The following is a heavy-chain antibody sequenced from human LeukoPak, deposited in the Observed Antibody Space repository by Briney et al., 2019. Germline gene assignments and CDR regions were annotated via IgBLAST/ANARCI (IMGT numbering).Heavy chain of an antibody. D-gene: IGHD1-1*01. CDR1: GFTFSSYA. J-gene: IGHJ4*02. CDR3: ARYTTLVLY. Sequence: GRSLRLSCAASGFTFSSYAMDWVRQAPGKGLEWVAVISYDGSNKYYADSVKGRFTISRDNSKNTLYLQMNSLRAEDTAVYYCARYTTLVLYWGQGTLVTVSS. V-gene: IGHV3-30-3*01. CDR2: ISYDGSNK.